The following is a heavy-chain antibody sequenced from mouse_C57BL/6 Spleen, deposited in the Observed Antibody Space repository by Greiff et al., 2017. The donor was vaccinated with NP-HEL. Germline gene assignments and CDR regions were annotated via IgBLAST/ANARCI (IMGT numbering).Heavy chain of an antibody. CDR1: GYTFTDYY. V-gene: IGHV1-26*01. CDR2: INPNNGGT. J-gene: IGHJ2*01. CDR3: ARSYYGSSYFDY. Sequence: EVQLQQSGPELVKPGASVKISCKASGYTFTDYYMNWVKQSHGKSLEWIGDINPNNGGTSYNQKFKGKATLTVDKSSSTAYMELRSLTSEDSAVYYWARSYYGSSYFDYWGQGTTLTVSS. D-gene: IGHD1-1*01.